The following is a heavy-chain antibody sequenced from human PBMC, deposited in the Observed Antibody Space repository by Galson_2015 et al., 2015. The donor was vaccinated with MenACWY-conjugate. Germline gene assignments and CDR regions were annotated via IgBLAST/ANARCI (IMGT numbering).Heavy chain of an antibody. Sequence: SLRLSCAASGFTFSSYDMHWVRQAPGKGLDWVAVISYDGSNKYYADSVKGRFTISRDKNTLYLEMISLRGEDTAVYYCARVYSGSPDYGMDVWGRGTMVTVSS. CDR2: ISYDGSNK. D-gene: IGHD1-26*01. CDR1: GFTFSSYD. V-gene: IGHV3-30*04. CDR3: ARVYSGSPDYGMDV. J-gene: IGHJ6*02.